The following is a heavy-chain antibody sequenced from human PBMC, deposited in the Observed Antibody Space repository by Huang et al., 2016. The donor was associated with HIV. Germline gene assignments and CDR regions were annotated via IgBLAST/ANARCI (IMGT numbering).Heavy chain of an antibody. CDR3: ARGSRQGKYYYGSGTAY. CDR1: GFTFSSYW. CDR2: IKSDGSST. Sequence: EVQLVESGGGLVQPGGFLRLSCADAGFTFSSYWMHWVRQVPGKGLVWVSHIKSDGSSTSYPDSVKGRFTISRDNAKNTLYLQMNSLRAEDTAVYYCARGSRQGKYYYGSGTAYWGQGTLVTVSS. V-gene: IGHV3-74*01. J-gene: IGHJ4*02. D-gene: IGHD3-10*01.